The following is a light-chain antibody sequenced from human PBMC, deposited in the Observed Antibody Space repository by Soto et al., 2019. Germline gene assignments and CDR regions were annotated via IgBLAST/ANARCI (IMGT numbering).Light chain of an antibody. J-gene: IGLJ1*01. CDR1: SSDVGGYNY. CDR2: DVS. Sequence: QSALTQPASVSGSPGQSITISCTGTSSDVGGYNYVSWYQQHPGKAPKLMIYDVSNRPSGVSNRFSGSKSGNTASLTISGLQAEGEADYYCSSYTSSSKVFGTVTKVTDL. CDR3: SSYTSSSKV. V-gene: IGLV2-14*01.